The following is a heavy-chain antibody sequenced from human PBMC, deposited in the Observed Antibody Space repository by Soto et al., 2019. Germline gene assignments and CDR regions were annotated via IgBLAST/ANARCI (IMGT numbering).Heavy chain of an antibody. CDR3: ARAPPYCGGDCYSVYYYYGMEV. Sequence: ASVKVSCKASGYTFTGYYMHWVRQAPGQGLEWMGWINPNSGGTNYAQKFQGWVTMTRDTSISTAYMELSRLRSDDTAVYYCARAPPYCGGDCYSVYYYYGMEVWGQGTTVTVSS. V-gene: IGHV1-2*04. CDR1: GYTFTGYY. D-gene: IGHD2-21*02. J-gene: IGHJ6*02. CDR2: INPNSGGT.